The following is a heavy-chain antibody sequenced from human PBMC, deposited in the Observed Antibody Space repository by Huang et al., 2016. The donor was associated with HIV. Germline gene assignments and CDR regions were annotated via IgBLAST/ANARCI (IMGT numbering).Heavy chain of an antibody. V-gene: IGHV1-2*02. CDR2: INPNSGGT. CDR1: GYTFTGYY. CDR3: AKAGRVIVGAREFFQH. D-gene: IGHD2-21*01. J-gene: IGHJ1*01. Sequence: QVQLVQSGAEVGEPGASVNVSCKASGYTFTGYYIHWVRQAPGQGLEWRGWINPNSGGTNYAQKFQGRVTMTRDTSINTAYMELSRLRSDDTAVYYCAKAGRVIVGAREFFQHWGQGTLVIVSS.